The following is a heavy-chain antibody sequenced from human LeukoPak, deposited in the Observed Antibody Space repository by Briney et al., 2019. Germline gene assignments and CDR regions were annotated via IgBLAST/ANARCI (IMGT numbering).Heavy chain of an antibody. J-gene: IGHJ4*02. CDR3: AKGGDYSISGYDH. Sequence: ASVKVSSKASGYIFTTHGISWVRQAPGQGLEWMGWLSAYNGNTNYAQKLQGRITLSTDTTTSTGYLEGRRLRSDDTAVYYCAKGGDYSISGYDHWGQGTLVTVAS. V-gene: IGHV1-18*01. CDR1: GYIFTTHG. CDR2: LSAYNGNT. D-gene: IGHD4-11*01.